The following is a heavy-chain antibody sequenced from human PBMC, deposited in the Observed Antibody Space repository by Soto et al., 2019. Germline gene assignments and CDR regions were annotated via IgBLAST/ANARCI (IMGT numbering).Heavy chain of an antibody. CDR2: IYHSGSP. CDR1: GYSISSGYY. Sequence: SETLSLTCAVSGYSISSGYYWAWIRQPPGKGLEWIGTIYHSGSPFHSPSLKSRVTISVDTSKNRFSLKLRSVTAADTAVYYCAVGFCCSTNCRREYLQHYGQGPLVTVSS. V-gene: IGHV4-38-2*01. CDR3: AVGFCCSTNCRREYLQH. J-gene: IGHJ1*01. D-gene: IGHD2-2*01.